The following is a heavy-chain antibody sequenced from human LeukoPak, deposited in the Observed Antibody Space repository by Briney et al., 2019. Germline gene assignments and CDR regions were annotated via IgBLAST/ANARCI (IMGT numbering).Heavy chain of an antibody. J-gene: IGHJ4*02. CDR2: ISGNGGNK. CDR3: VHMVRGVTSYYFDY. Sequence: GGSLRLSCVASGFTFSTYAMNWVRQAPGKGLEWVSIISGNGGNKFYADAVKGRFTISRDNSKNTLYLQMNSLRAEDTAVYYCVHMVRGVTSYYFDYWGQGTLVTVSS. V-gene: IGHV3-23*01. CDR1: GFTFSTYA. D-gene: IGHD3-10*01.